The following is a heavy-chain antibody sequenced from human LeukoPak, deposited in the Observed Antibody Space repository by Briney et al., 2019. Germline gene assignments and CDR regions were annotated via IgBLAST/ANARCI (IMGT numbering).Heavy chain of an antibody. CDR3: ASGWYNYYYYYMDV. CDR2: INPNSGGT. V-gene: IGHV1-2*02. D-gene: IGHD6-19*01. J-gene: IGHJ6*03. Sequence: ASVKVSCKASGYTFTSYDINWVRQATGQGLEWMGWINPNSGGTNYAQKFQGRVTMTRDTSISTAYMELSRLRSDDTAVYYCASGWYNYYYYYMDVWGKGTTVTISS. CDR1: GYTFTSYD.